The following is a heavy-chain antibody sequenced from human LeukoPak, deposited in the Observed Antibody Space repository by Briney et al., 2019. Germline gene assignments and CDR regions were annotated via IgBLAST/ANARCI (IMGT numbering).Heavy chain of an antibody. CDR3: ARGSGHPHFDF. D-gene: IGHD3-10*01. Sequence: PGGSLRLSCAASGFAFSFYAMAWVRQAPGKGLEWVSTLNANSVNTYYAASVKGRFTISRDNAKNSLYLQMNSLRAEDTAVYYCARGSGHPHFDFWGQGTLVTVSS. J-gene: IGHJ4*02. CDR2: LNANSVNT. V-gene: IGHV3-21*01. CDR1: GFAFSFYA.